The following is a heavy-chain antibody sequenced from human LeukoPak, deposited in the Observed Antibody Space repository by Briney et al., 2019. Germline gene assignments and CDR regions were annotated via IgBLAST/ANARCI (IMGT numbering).Heavy chain of an antibody. CDR1: GYTFTSYG. D-gene: IGHD2-8*01. CDR2: ISVYNHNT. CDR3: ARTNLDCKNGVCYDY. Sequence: ASVKVSCKASGYTFTSYGISWVRQAPGQGLEWMGWISVYNHNTNYAQKFQGRVTVTTDTSTRTAYMELRRLRSDDTAVYYCARTNLDCKNGVCYDYWGQGTLVTVSS. J-gene: IGHJ4*02. V-gene: IGHV1-18*01.